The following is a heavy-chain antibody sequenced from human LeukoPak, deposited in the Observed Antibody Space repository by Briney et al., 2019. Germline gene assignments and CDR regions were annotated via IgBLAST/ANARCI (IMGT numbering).Heavy chain of an antibody. D-gene: IGHD6-25*01. CDR2: ISYDGSNK. CDR1: GFTFSSYG. Sequence: GSLRLSCAASGFTFSSYGMHWVRQAPGKGLEWVAVISYDGSNKYYADSVKGRFTISRDNSKNTLYLQMNSLRAEDTAVYYCVRTLAAGGPYYFDYWGQGTLVTVSS. J-gene: IGHJ4*02. V-gene: IGHV3-30*03. CDR3: VRTLAAGGPYYFDY.